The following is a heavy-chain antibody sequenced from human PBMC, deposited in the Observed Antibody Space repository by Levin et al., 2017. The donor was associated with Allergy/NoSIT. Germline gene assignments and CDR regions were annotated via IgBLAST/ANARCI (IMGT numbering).Heavy chain of an antibody. Sequence: GESLKISCAASGFTFSSYGMHWVRQAPGKGLEWVAVIWYDGSNKYYADSVKGRFTISRDNSKNTLYPQMNSLRAEDTAVYYCATLAAAGTPFDYWGQGTLVTVSS. CDR3: ATLAAAGTPFDY. D-gene: IGHD6-13*01. CDR2: IWYDGSNK. V-gene: IGHV3-33*01. CDR1: GFTFSSYG. J-gene: IGHJ4*02.